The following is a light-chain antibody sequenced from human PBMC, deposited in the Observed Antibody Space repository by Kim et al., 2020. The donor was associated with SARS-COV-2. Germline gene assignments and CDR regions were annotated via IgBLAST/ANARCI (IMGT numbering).Light chain of an antibody. V-gene: IGLV4-60*03. Sequence: QLVLTQSSSASASLGSSVKLTCTLSSGHSSYIIAWHQQQPGKAPRYLMKLEGSGSYNKGSGVPDRFSGSSSGADRYLTISNLQSEDEADYSCETWDSNTWVFGGGTQLTVL. CDR3: ETWDSNTWV. J-gene: IGLJ3*02. CDR2: LEGSGSY. CDR1: SGHSSYI.